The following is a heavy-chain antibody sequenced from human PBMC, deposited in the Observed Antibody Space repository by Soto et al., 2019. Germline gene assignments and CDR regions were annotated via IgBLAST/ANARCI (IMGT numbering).Heavy chain of an antibody. J-gene: IGHJ3*02. Sequence: ASVKVSCKASGFTFTSSAMQWVRQARGQRLEWIGLIVVGSCNTNYAQKFQERVTITRDMSTSTAYMELSSLRSEDTAVYYCVGGLVSGYEARYAVAGPDAFDIWGQGTMVTVSS. CDR3: VGGLVSGYEARYAVAGPDAFDI. V-gene: IGHV1-58*02. CDR1: GFTFTSSA. CDR2: IVVGSCNT. D-gene: IGHD5-12*01.